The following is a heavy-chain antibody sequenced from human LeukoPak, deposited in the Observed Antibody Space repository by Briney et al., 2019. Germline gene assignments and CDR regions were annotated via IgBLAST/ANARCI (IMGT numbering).Heavy chain of an antibody. D-gene: IGHD3-10*01. Sequence: PSGTLSLTCAVPGGSISSSNWWSWVRQPPGKGLEWIGEIYHGGSTNYNPSLKSRVTISVDKSKNQFSLKLSSVTAADTAVYYCARDKYGSGTAFDYWGQGTLVTVSS. CDR3: ARDKYGSGTAFDY. CDR1: GGSISSSNW. J-gene: IGHJ4*02. V-gene: IGHV4-4*02. CDR2: IYHGGST.